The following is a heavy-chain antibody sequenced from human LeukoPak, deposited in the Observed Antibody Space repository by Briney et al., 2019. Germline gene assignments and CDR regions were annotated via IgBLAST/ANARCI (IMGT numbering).Heavy chain of an antibody. D-gene: IGHD3-10*01. CDR1: GGSISSGGYS. V-gene: IGHV4-30-2*01. Sequence: SQTLSLTCAVSGGSISSGGYSWSWIRQPPGKGLEWIGYIYHSGSTYYNPSLKSRVTISVDRSKNQFSLKLSSVTAADTAVYYCARGGTRITMVRGRENWFDPWGQGTLVTVSS. J-gene: IGHJ5*02. CDR3: ARGGTRITMVRGRENWFDP. CDR2: IYHSGST.